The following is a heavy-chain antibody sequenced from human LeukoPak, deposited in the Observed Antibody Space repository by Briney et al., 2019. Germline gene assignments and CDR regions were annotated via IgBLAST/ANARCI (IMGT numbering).Heavy chain of an antibody. Sequence: KPGGSLRLSCAASGFTFSNAWMSWVRQAPGKGLEWVGHIKSKTDGGTTDNAAPVKGRFTISRDDSKNTLYLQMNSPKTEDTAVYYCTTLRSTATDYWGQGTLVTVSS. J-gene: IGHJ4*02. CDR2: IKSKTDGGTT. D-gene: IGHD2-2*01. V-gene: IGHV3-15*01. CDR1: GFTFSNAW. CDR3: TTLRSTATDY.